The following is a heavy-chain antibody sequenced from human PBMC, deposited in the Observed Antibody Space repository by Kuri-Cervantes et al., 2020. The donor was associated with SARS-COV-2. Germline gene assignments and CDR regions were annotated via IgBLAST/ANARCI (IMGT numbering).Heavy chain of an antibody. Sequence: GGSLRLSWAASGFTFSSYWMSWVRQAPGKGLEWVANIKQDGSEKYYVDSVKGRFTISRDNAKSSLYLQMNSLRAEDTAVYYCAREEWLHIHDAFDIWGQGTMVTVSS. CDR2: IKQDGSEK. CDR3: AREEWLHIHDAFDI. V-gene: IGHV3-7*04. J-gene: IGHJ3*02. D-gene: IGHD5-24*01. CDR1: GFTFSSYW.